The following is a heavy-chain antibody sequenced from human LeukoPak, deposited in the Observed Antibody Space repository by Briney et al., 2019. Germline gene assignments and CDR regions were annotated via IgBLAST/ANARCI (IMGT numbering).Heavy chain of an antibody. CDR3: ARISDDNSLDY. D-gene: IGHD3-22*01. J-gene: IGHJ4*02. Sequence: XXXYXXXWXXQPPGKGLSLIFYIIYSGSTNYSPSLTRRPTISVDTSTNQFSLKLSSVTAADTAVYYCARISDDNSLDYWGQXTL. CDR2: IIYSGST. V-gene: IGHV4-59*08. CDR1: XXXYX.